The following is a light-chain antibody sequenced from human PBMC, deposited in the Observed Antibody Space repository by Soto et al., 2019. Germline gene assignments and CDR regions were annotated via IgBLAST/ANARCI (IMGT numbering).Light chain of an antibody. CDR1: QTISSW. CDR3: QQANSFPIT. CDR2: QAS. V-gene: IGKV1-5*03. Sequence: DIQMTQSPSTLSGSVGDRVTITCRASQTISSWLAWYQQKPGKAPKLLIYQASSLESGVPSRFSGSGSGTDFTLTISSLQPEDFATYYCQQANSFPITFGQGTRLEIK. J-gene: IGKJ5*01.